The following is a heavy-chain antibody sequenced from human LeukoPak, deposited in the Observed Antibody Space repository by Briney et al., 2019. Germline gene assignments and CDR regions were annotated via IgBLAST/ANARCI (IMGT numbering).Heavy chain of an antibody. CDR3: ARDNYSGSRYFDH. J-gene: IGHJ4*02. CDR1: GFNFSTYN. Sequence: GGSLRLSCAASGFNFSTYNMNWVRQAPGKGLEWVSYISSSGRTMYYADSVKGRFTVSRDNAKNSLYLQMNSLRAEDTAIYYCARDNYSGSRYFDHWGQGTLVTVSS. V-gene: IGHV3-48*04. CDR2: ISSSGRTM. D-gene: IGHD1-26*01.